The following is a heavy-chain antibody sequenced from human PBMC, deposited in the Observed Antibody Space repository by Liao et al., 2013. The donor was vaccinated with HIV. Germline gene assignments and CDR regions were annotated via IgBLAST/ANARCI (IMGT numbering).Heavy chain of an antibody. CDR1: GGSISGYY. CDR3: ARCPIPRPKRWQQLLYFFYYYMDV. CDR2: IYSSGST. D-gene: IGHD5-24*01. V-gene: IGHV4-59*01. Sequence: QVHLQESGPGQVKPSETLSLTCAVSGGSISGYYWSWIRQSPGKGLEWIGYIYSSGSTNYNPSLKSRVTISVDTSKNQFSLKLTSVTAADAAVYYCARCPIPRPKRWQQLLYFFYYYMDVWGEGTTVTVSS. J-gene: IGHJ6*03.